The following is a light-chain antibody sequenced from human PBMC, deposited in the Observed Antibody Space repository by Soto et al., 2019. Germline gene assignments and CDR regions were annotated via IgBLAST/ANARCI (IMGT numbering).Light chain of an antibody. J-gene: IGLJ3*02. V-gene: IGLV2-23*01. CDR2: EAS. CDR3: CSFAVGAKLV. CDR1: TNDIGNYNL. Sequence: QSALTQPASVSGSPGQSITISCTGSTNDIGNYNLVSWYQHHPDKAPKLILYEASKRPSGVSDHFSGSKSGNTASLTISGLQAEDDADYYCCSFAVGAKLVFGGGTKLTVL.